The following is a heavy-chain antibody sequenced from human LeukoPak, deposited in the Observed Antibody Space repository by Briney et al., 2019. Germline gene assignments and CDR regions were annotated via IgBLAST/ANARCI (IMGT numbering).Heavy chain of an antibody. Sequence: GGSLRLSCAASGFTFSSYEMNWVRQAPGKGLEWVSYISSSGSTIYYADSVKGRFTISRDNAKNSLYLQMNSLRAEDTAVYYCARDSSSPLLGYWGQGTLVTVSS. CDR3: ARDSSSPLLGY. V-gene: IGHV3-48*03. D-gene: IGHD6-6*01. J-gene: IGHJ4*02. CDR2: ISSSGSTI. CDR1: GFTFSSYE.